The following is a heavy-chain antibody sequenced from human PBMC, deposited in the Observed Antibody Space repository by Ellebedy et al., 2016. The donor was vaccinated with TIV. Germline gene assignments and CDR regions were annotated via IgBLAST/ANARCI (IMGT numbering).Heavy chain of an antibody. CDR3: ARRASYGDYAVQVNPWFDP. CDR1: GFNSRSYW. CDR2: IRQEGDEI. D-gene: IGHD4-17*01. J-gene: IGHJ5*02. Sequence: GGSLRPSCAASGFNSRSYWMTWVRQAPGKGLEWVAKIRQEGDEIYYVESVKGRFTISRDNAKNSLLLQMNSLRAEDTAVYYCARRASYGDYAVQVNPWFDPWGQGTLVTVSS. V-gene: IGHV3-7*01.